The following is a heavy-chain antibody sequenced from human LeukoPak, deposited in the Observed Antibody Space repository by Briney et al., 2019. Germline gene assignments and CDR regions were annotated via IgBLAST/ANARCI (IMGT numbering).Heavy chain of an antibody. CDR1: GYSFTNYW. D-gene: IGHD1-26*01. CDR2: IYPDDSDT. V-gene: IGHV5-51*01. Sequence: GESLKISCKGSGYSFTNYWIGWVRQMPGKGLEWMGIIYPDDSDTRYSPSFQGQVTISADKSISTAYLQWSSLKSSDTATHYCATYHSGTSGDWFDPWGQGTLVTVSS. J-gene: IGHJ5*02. CDR3: ATYHSGTSGDWFDP.